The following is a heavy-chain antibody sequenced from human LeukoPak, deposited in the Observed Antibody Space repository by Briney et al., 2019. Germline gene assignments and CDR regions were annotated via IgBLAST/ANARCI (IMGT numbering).Heavy chain of an antibody. CDR2: INSDGSST. D-gene: IGHD3-16*02. V-gene: IGHV3-74*01. CDR3: ARPPGHYDYVWGSYRLDY. Sequence: PGGSLRLSCAASGFTFSSYWMHWVRQAPGKGLVWVSRINSDGSSTSYADSVKGRFTISRDNAKNTLYLQMNSLRAEDTAVYYCARPPGHYDYVWGSYRLDYWGQGTLVTVSS. CDR1: GFTFSSYW. J-gene: IGHJ4*02.